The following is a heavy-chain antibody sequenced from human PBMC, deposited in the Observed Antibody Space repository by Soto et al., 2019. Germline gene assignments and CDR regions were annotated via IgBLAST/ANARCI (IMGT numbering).Heavy chain of an antibody. Sequence: ASVKVSCKASGGTFSSYAIDWVRQAPGQGLEWMGGIIPLFGTAKHAQKFQGRITITADESTRTAYMELRSLRSEDTAVYYCARGVHVDSSGYYYFYWGQGPRVTVSS. J-gene: IGHJ4*02. CDR3: ARGVHVDSSGYYYFY. CDR1: GGTFSSYA. CDR2: IIPLFGTA. V-gene: IGHV1-69*13. D-gene: IGHD3-22*01.